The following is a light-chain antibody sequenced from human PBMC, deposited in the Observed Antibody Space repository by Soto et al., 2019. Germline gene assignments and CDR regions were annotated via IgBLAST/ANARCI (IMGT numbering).Light chain of an antibody. CDR2: VAS. CDR3: QQYGSSPQT. Sequence: DIVLTPSPGTLSLSPGDRATLSCRASQRVSSSYLAWYQQKTGQTPRLLIYVASSRATSRPDRFSGSGSGTDFAHTSSRLEPEDFAVYYCQQYGSSPQTFGQGTKVEIK. V-gene: IGKV3-20*01. CDR1: QRVSSSY. J-gene: IGKJ1*01.